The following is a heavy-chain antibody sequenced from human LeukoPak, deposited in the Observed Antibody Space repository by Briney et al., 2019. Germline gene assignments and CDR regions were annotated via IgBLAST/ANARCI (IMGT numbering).Heavy chain of an antibody. J-gene: IGHJ1*01. CDR2: ISGNGDTT. CDR1: GFTFSSYA. D-gene: IGHD1-1*01. CDR3: VKDVNWSTY. Sequence: GGSLRLSCAASGFTFSSYAIIWVRQAPGKGLEWVSVISGNGDTTYYADSVEGRFTISRDNSRNTVYLQMNSLRGDDTAVYYCVKDVNWSTYWGQGTLVTVSS. V-gene: IGHV3-23*01.